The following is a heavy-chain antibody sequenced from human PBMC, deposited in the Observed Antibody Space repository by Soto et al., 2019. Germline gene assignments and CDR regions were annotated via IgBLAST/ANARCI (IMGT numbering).Heavy chain of an antibody. CDR3: ARGGDGYAILVDAFDI. CDR2: IIPIFGTA. Sequence: QVQLVQSGAEVKKPGSSVKVSCKASGGTLSSYAISWVRQAPGQGLEWMGGIIPIFGTANYAQKFQGRVTITADESTSTAYMELSGLRSEDTAVYDCARGGDGYAILVDAFDIWGQGTMVTVSS. CDR1: GGTLSSYA. J-gene: IGHJ3*02. V-gene: IGHV1-69*12. D-gene: IGHD5-12*01.